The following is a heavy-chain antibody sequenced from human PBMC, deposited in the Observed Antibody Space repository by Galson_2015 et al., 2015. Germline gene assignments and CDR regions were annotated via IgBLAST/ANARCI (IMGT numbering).Heavy chain of an antibody. D-gene: IGHD4-17*01. J-gene: IGHJ4*02. V-gene: IGHV4-30-4*01. Sequence: TLSLTCPVSGGSISSGDYYWRWIRQPPGKGLEWIGYIYYSGSTYYNPSLKSRVTISVDTSKNQFSLKLSSVTAADTAVYYCATSPPPYGDYALVYWGQGTLVTVSS. CDR1: GGSISSGDYY. CDR2: IYYSGST. CDR3: ATSPPPYGDYALVY.